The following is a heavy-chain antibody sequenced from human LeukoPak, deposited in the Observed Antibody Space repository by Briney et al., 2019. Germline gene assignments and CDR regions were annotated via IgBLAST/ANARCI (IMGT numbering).Heavy chain of an antibody. CDR1: GYTFTGYY. CDR3: ARAHCSGGSCYSGDFDY. J-gene: IGHJ4*02. V-gene: IGHV1-2*02. D-gene: IGHD2-15*01. CDR2: INPNRGGT. Sequence: EASVKVSCKASGYTFTGYYMHWVRQAPGQGLEWMGWINPNRGGTNYAQKFQGRVTMTRDTSIRTAYMELSRLRSDDTAVYYCARAHCSGGSCYSGDFDYWGQGTLVTVSS.